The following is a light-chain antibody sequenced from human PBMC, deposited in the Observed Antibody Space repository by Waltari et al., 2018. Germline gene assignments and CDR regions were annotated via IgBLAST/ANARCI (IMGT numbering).Light chain of an antibody. CDR2: GAS. Sequence: EIVLTQSPGTLSLSPGEKVTLSCRASQSIGLNYLAWYQQKPGQAPRLLIYGASSRATGIPDRFTGSGSGTDFTLSISGVEPEDSAVYYCHHYGSSPFTFGQGTKLEI. CDR1: QSIGLNY. CDR3: HHYGSSPFT. V-gene: IGKV3-20*01. J-gene: IGKJ2*01.